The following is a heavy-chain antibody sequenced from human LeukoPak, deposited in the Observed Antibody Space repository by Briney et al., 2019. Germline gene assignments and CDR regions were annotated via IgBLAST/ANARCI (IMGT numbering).Heavy chain of an antibody. CDR2: INHSGST. Sequence: PSETLSLTCAVYGGSFSGYYWSWIRQPPGKGLEWIGEINHSGSTNYNPSLKSRVTISVDTSKNQFSLKLSSVTAADTAVYYCASGARYTPYAFDIWGQGTMVTVSS. V-gene: IGHV4-34*01. CDR3: ASGARYTPYAFDI. CDR1: GGSFSGYY. J-gene: IGHJ3*02. D-gene: IGHD3-16*02.